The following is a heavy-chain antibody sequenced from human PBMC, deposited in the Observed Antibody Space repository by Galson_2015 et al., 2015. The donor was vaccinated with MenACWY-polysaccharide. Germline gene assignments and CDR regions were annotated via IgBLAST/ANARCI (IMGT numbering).Heavy chain of an antibody. V-gene: IGHV3-7*01. D-gene: IGHD3-10*01. CDR2: IKQDGSEK. J-gene: IGHJ4*02. CDR3: ARERWVRGVFYDQ. Sequence: SLRLSCAASGFTFSNFWMSWVRQAPGKELEWVASIKQDGSEKYLVDSVKGRFTISRDNAENSLFLQMNSVRAEDTAVYYCARERWVRGVFYDQWGQGTLVTVSS. CDR1: GFTFSNFW.